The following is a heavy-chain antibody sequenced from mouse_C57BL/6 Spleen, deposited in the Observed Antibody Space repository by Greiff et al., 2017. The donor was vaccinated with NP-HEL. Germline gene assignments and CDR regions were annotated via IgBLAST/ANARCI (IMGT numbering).Heavy chain of an antibody. CDR1: GFTFSSYT. V-gene: IGHV5-9*01. J-gene: IGHJ2*01. CDR3: ARHNYSIPYYFDY. D-gene: IGHD2-5*01. CDR2: ISGGGGNT. Sequence: DVMLVESGGGLVKPGGSLKLSCAASGFTFSSYTMSWVRQTPEQGLEWVGTISGGGGNTYYPASVKGRVTISRDKAKNTLYLQMSSLRSEDTALYDYARHNYSIPYYFDYWGQGTTLTVSS.